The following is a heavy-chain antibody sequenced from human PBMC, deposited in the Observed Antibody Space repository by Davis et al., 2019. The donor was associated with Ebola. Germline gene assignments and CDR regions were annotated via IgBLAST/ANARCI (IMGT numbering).Heavy chain of an antibody. J-gene: IGHJ4*02. Sequence: GESLKISCAASGFTFSSYAMSWVRQAPGKGLEWVSGISSSSSTRYYADSVKGRFTISRDNAKNSLYLQMNSLRDEDTAVYYCVRVTGYNPPRFDYWGQGTLVTVSS. CDR1: GFTFSSYA. D-gene: IGHD1-20*01. CDR3: VRVTGYNPPRFDY. V-gene: IGHV3-48*02. CDR2: ISSSSSTR.